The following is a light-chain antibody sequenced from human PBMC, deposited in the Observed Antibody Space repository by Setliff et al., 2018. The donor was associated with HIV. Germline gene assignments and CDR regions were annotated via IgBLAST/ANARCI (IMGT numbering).Light chain of an antibody. CDR3: CSYARTSPYV. CDR2: EVN. J-gene: IGLJ1*01. CDR1: SSNVGSYNL. V-gene: IGLV2-23*02. Sequence: QSALAQPASVSGSPGQSITISCTGNSSNVGSYNLVSWYQQHSDKSPKLMIYEVNKRPSGVSDRFSGSKSGNTASLTISGLQAEDEADYHCCSYARTSPYVFGSGTKSPS.